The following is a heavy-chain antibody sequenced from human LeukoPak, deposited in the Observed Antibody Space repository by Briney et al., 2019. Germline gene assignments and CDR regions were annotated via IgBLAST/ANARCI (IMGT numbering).Heavy chain of an antibody. V-gene: IGHV3-11*01. CDR1: GFTFSDYC. Sequence: PGGSLRLSCAASGFTFSDYCMSWIRQAPGKGLEWVSYISSSGSTIYYADSVKGRFTISRDNAKNSLYLQMNSLGAEDTAVYYCARGAAAGPPLFDYWGQGTLVTVSS. J-gene: IGHJ4*02. CDR2: ISSSGSTI. D-gene: IGHD6-13*01. CDR3: ARGAAAGPPLFDY.